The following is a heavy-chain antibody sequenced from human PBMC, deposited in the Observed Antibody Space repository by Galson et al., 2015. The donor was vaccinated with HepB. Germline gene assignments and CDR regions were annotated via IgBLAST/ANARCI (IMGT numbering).Heavy chain of an antibody. CDR1: GYTFTGYY. CDR2: INPNSGGT. CDR3: ARGQFSRTPQVVPRMDWFDP. V-gene: IGHV1-2*04. Sequence: SVKVSCKASGYTFTGYYMHWVRQAPGQGLEWMGWINPNSGGTNYAQKFRGWVTMTRDTSISTAYMELSRLRSDDTAVYYCARGQFSRTPQVVPRMDWFDPWGQGTLVTVSS. J-gene: IGHJ5*02. D-gene: IGHD3-22*01.